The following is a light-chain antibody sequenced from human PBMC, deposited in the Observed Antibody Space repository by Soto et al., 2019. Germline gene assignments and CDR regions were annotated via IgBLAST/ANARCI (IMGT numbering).Light chain of an antibody. J-gene: IGKJ1*01. CDR2: GAS. V-gene: IGKV3-20*01. Sequence: EIVLTQSPDTLSLSPGERATLTCRASQSVSSGYLAWYQQKPGQAPGLLIYGASSRATGIPDRFSGSGSGKDFTLTISRLEPEDFAVYYCQQYGSSQTFGQGTKVDIK. CDR1: QSVSSGY. CDR3: QQYGSSQT.